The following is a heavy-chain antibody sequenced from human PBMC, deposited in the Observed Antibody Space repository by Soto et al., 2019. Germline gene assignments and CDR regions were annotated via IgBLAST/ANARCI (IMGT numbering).Heavy chain of an antibody. V-gene: IGHV2-26*01. D-gene: IGHD6-13*01. CDR3: ARITAAAGEDY. J-gene: IGHJ4*02. CDR2: IFSNDEK. Sequence: QVTLKESGPVLVKPTETLTLTCTVSGFSLSNARMGVSWIRQPPGKALEWLAHIFSNDEKSYSTSLKSMLTISKDTSQSQVVLTMTNMDPVDTATYDCARITAAAGEDYWGQGTMVTVYS. CDR1: GFSLSNARMG.